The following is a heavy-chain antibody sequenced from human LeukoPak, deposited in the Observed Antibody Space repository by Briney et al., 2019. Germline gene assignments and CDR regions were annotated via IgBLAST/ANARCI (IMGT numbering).Heavy chain of an antibody. V-gene: IGHV3-23*01. D-gene: IGHD4-17*01. J-gene: IGHJ4*02. CDR2: ISGSGGST. CDR1: GFTFSSYA. Sequence: GGSLRLSCAASGFTFSSYAMSWVRQAPGKGLEWVSAISGSGGSTYYADSVKGRFTISRDNAKNSLYLQMNSLTAEDTVVYYCARDYYGDYYFDYWGQGTLVTVSS. CDR3: ARDYYGDYYFDY.